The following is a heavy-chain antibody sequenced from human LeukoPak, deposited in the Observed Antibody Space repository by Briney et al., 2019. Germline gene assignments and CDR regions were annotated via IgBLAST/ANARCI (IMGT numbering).Heavy chain of an antibody. CDR2: INHSGST. D-gene: IGHD6-13*01. CDR1: GGSFSGYY. J-gene: IGHJ1*01. CDR3: ARSRVVYSSSWYRATGLYSQH. V-gene: IGHV4-34*01. Sequence: SETLSLTCAVYGGSFSGYYWSWIRQPPGKGLEWIGEINHSGSTSYNPSLKSRVTISVDTSKNQFSLELSSVTAADTAVYYYARSRVVYSSSWYRATGLYSQHWGQGTLVTVSP.